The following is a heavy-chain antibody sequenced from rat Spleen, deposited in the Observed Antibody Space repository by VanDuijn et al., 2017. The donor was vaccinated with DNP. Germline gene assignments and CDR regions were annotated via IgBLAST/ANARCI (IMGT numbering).Heavy chain of an antibody. CDR2: IIYDGSRT. Sequence: EVQLVESGGGLVQPGGSLKLSCAASGFTFTDCNMAWVRQAPKKGLEWVATIIYDGSRTYYRDSVKGRFTISRDNAKSTLYLQMDSLRSEDTATYYCATHTVVTYYFDYWGQGVMVTVSS. CDR3: ATHTVVTYYFDY. J-gene: IGHJ2*01. V-gene: IGHV5S10*01. D-gene: IGHD1-1*01. CDR1: GFTFTDCN.